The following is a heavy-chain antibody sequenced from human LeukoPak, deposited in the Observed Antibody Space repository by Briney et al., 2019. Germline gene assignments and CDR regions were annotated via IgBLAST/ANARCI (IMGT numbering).Heavy chain of an antibody. J-gene: IGHJ3*02. CDR1: GDSISNYY. D-gene: IGHD3-10*01. V-gene: IGHV4-39*07. CDR2: IFYSGST. CDR3: AKSNGYGLVDI. Sequence: SETLSLTCTVSGDSISNYYWGRIRQPPGKGLEWIGNIFYSGSTYYSPSLRSRVTISLDTSRNQFSLKLNSVTAADTAVYYCAKSNGYGLVDIWGQGTMVTVSS.